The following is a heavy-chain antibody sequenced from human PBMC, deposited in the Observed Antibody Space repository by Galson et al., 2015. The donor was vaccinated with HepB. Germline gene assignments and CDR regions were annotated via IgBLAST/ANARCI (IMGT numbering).Heavy chain of an antibody. CDR3: VRGGKEPFDY. CDR1: RFTFSSYW. Sequence: SLRLSCAASRFTFSSYWMHWVRQAPGKGLVWVSRINPESTTRTYADSVNGRFTISRDNAENTLYLQMNSLRAEDTAIYYRVRGGKEPFDYWGQGTLVTVSP. CDR2: INPESTTR. J-gene: IGHJ4*02. V-gene: IGHV3-74*01. D-gene: IGHD1-26*01.